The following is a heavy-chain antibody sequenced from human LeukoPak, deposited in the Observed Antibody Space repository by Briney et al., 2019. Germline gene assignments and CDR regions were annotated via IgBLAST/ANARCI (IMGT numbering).Heavy chain of an antibody. J-gene: IGHJ3*02. CDR3: AREGTWPTIHTFDI. Sequence: SETLSLTCTVSGGSISTSSFYWGWIRQPPGKGLEWIGSIYYSGSTYYNPSLKSRVTISVDTSKDQFSLKLNSVTAADTAVYYCAREGTWPTIHTFDIWGQGTMVTVSS. D-gene: IGHD3/OR15-3a*01. CDR1: GGSISTSSFY. V-gene: IGHV4-39*07. CDR2: IYYSGST.